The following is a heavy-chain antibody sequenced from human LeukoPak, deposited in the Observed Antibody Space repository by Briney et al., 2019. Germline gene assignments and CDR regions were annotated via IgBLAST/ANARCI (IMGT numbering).Heavy chain of an antibody. Sequence: PGGSLRLSCAASGFTFSSYGMHWVRQAPGKGLEWVAFIRYDGSNKYYADSVKGRFTISRDNSKNTLYLQMNSLRAEDTAVYYCAKALYTTMTLRGAFDIWGQGTVVTVSS. V-gene: IGHV3-30*02. CDR1: GFTFSSYG. J-gene: IGHJ3*02. D-gene: IGHD5-18*01. CDR3: AKALYTTMTLRGAFDI. CDR2: IRYDGSNK.